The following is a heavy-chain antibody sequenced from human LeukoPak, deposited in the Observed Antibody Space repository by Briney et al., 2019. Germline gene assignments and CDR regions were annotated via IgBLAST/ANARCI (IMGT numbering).Heavy chain of an antibody. CDR2: IYYNGNT. J-gene: IGHJ5*02. CDR1: DDSINTFY. CDR3: ARSRGYSGQLTFDP. V-gene: IGHV4-59*08. D-gene: IGHD5-12*01. Sequence: SETLSLTCTVSDDSINTFYWSWIRRPPGKGLEWIGYIYYNGNTKYNPSLKSRVTISIDTSKNQFSLKLNSVTAADTAVYYCARSRGYSGQLTFDPWGQGTLFIVSS.